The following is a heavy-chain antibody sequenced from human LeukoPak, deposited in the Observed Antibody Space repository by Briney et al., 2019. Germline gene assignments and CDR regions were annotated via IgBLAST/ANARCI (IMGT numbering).Heavy chain of an antibody. CDR2: INPNSGGT. Sequence: GASVKVSCKASGYTFTGYYMHWVRQAHGLGLEWMGWINPNSGGTNYAQKFQGRVTMTRDTSISTAYMELSRLRSDDTAVYYCARDGGYGSGSYRVYYYYMDVWGKGTTVTVSS. D-gene: IGHD3-10*01. CDR3: ARDGGYGSGSYRVYYYYMDV. CDR1: GYTFTGYY. J-gene: IGHJ6*03. V-gene: IGHV1-2*02.